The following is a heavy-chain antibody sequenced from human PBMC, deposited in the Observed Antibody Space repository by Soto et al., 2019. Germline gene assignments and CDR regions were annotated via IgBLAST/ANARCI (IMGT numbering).Heavy chain of an antibody. CDR2: INPIFGTA. Sequence: QVQLVQSGAEVKKPGSSVKVSCKASGGTFSSYAISWVRQAPGQGLEWMGGINPIFGTANYAQKFQGRVTITADESTSTAYRELSSLRSEDTAVYYCAREPYSYPYYYGMDVWGQGTTVTVSS. V-gene: IGHV1-69*01. CDR1: GGTFSSYA. D-gene: IGHD3-10*01. CDR3: AREPYSYPYYYGMDV. J-gene: IGHJ6*02.